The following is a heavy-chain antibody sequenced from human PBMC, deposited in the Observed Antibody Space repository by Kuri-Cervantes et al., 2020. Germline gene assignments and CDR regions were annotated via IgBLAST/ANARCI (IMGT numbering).Heavy chain of an antibody. CDR2: ISYDGTNK. CDR1: GFTFSSYG. Sequence: GESLKISCAASGFTFSSYGMHWVRQAPGKGLEWVAVISYDGTNKYYADSVKGRLTISRDNSKNSLYLQMNSLRTEDTALYYCAKDMHEKGYQLLYGDYYYGMDVWGQGTTVTVSS. CDR3: AKDMHEKGYQLLYGDYYYGMDV. D-gene: IGHD2-2*02. J-gene: IGHJ6*02. V-gene: IGHV3-30*18.